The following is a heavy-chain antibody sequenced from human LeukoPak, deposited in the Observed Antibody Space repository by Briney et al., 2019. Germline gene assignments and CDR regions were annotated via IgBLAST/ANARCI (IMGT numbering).Heavy chain of an antibody. CDR3: ARGRRGGYYYGSGSVLCY. D-gene: IGHD3-10*01. J-gene: IGHJ4*02. CDR1: GYTFTGYY. Sequence: GASVKVSCKASGYTFTGYYVHWVRQAPGQGLEWMGWINPNSGGTNYAQKFQGRVTMTRDTSINTAYMELSRLRSDDTAVYYCARGRRGGYYYGSGSVLCYWGQGTLVTVSS. CDR2: INPNSGGT. V-gene: IGHV1-2*02.